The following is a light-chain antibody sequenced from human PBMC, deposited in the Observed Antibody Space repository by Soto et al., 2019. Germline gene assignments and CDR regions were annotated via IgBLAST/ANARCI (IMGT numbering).Light chain of an antibody. CDR3: SSYTSSSTLL. CDR1: SSDVGGYNY. Sequence: HSALTQPASVSGSPGQSITISCTGTSSDVGGYNYVSWYQQHPGKAPKLMIYDVSNRPSGGSNRFSGSKSGNTASLTISGLQAEDEADYYCSSYTSSSTLLFGGGTKLTVL. CDR2: DVS. V-gene: IGLV2-14*01. J-gene: IGLJ2*01.